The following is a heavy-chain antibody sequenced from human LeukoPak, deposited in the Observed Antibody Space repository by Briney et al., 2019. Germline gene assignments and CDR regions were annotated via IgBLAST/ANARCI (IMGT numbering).Heavy chain of an antibody. V-gene: IGHV4-59*01. Sequence: SETLSLTCTVSGGSINSNYWSWIRQPPGKGLEWIGYIYYSGSTNYNPSLKSRVTISVDTSKNQFSLKLSSVTAADTAVYYCARDHPGWWVWGQGTTVTVSS. CDR1: GGSINSNY. J-gene: IGHJ6*02. CDR2: IYYSGST. D-gene: IGHD2-15*01. CDR3: ARDHPGWWV.